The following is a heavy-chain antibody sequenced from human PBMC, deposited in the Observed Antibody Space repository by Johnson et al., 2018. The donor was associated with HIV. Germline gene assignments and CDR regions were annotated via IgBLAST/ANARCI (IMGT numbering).Heavy chain of an antibody. CDR1: GFTFSSYD. CDR3: ARGRDSSGFNDAFDI. Sequence: EQLVVSGGGLVQPGGSLRLSCAASGFTFSSYDMHWVRQATGKGLEWVSAIGTAGDTYYPGSVKGRFTISRENAKNSLYLQMNSLRAGDTAVYYCARGRDSSGFNDAFDIWGQGTMVTVSS. V-gene: IGHV3-13*01. J-gene: IGHJ3*02. D-gene: IGHD3-22*01. CDR2: IGTAGDT.